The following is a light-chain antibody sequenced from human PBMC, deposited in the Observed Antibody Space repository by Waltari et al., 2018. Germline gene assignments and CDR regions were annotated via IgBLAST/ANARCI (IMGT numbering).Light chain of an antibody. Sequence: DIQLTQSPSFVSASVGDRVTITCRASQGISNYLAWYQVQSNNPPKLLIYAASSVPSGVPTRFSGSASGTEFTLTISSLQPEDFATYYCQQPFFSPPTLGQGTRV. J-gene: IGKJ1*01. CDR2: AAS. CDR3: QQPFFSPPT. V-gene: IGKV1-9*01. CDR1: QGISNY.